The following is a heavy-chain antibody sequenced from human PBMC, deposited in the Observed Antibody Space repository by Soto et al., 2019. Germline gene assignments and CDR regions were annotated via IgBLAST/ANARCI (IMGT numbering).Heavy chain of an antibody. CDR3: ARENLFPIYDFWSTAGNWYFDL. CDR1: GGSISSGGYY. Sequence: SETLSLTCTVSGGSISSGGYYWSWIRQHPGKGLEWIGYIYYSGSTYYNPSLKSRVTISVDTSKDQFSLKLSSVTAADTAVYYCARENLFPIYDFWSTAGNWYFDLWGRGTLVTVSS. D-gene: IGHD3-3*01. V-gene: IGHV4-31*03. J-gene: IGHJ2*01. CDR2: IYYSGST.